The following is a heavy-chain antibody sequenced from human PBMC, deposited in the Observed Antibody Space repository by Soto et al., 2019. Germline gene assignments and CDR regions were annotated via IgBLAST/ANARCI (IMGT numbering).Heavy chain of an antibody. J-gene: IGHJ6*02. Sequence: PSETLSLTCTVSGGSISSVGYYWSWIRQHPGKGLEWIGYIYYSGSTYYNPSLKSRVTISVDTSKNQFSLKLSSVTAADTAVYYCARDQIQGDFWSGYLNYYYYYGMDVWGQGTTVTVSS. CDR3: ARDQIQGDFWSGYLNYYYYYGMDV. CDR1: GGSISSVGYY. V-gene: IGHV4-31*03. D-gene: IGHD3-3*01. CDR2: IYYSGST.